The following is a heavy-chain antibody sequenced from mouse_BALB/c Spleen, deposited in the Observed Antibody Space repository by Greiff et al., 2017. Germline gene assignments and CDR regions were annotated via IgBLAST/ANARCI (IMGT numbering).Heavy chain of an antibody. Sequence: DVKLQESGGGLVKPGGSLKLSCAASGFTFSSYAMSWVRQSPEKRLEWVAEISSGGSYTYYPDTVTGRFTISRDNAKNTLYLEMSSLRSEDTAMYYCARGGYGSSYFDYWGQGTTLTVSS. V-gene: IGHV5-9-4*01. J-gene: IGHJ2*01. D-gene: IGHD1-1*01. CDR3: ARGGYGSSYFDY. CDR1: GFTFSSYA. CDR2: ISSGGSYT.